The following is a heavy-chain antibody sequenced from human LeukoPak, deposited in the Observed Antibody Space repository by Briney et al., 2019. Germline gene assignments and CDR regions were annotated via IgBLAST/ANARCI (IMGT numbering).Heavy chain of an antibody. D-gene: IGHD4-17*01. J-gene: IGHJ4*02. V-gene: IGHV3-48*01. Sequence: PGGSLRLSCAASGLTFSSYSMNWVRQAPGKGLEWVSYISSSSSTIYYADSVKGRFTISRDNAKNSLYLQMNSLRAEDTAVYYCARAGDDYGDYFYSYWGQGTLVTVSS. CDR3: ARAGDDYGDYFYSY. CDR2: ISSSSSTI. CDR1: GLTFSSYS.